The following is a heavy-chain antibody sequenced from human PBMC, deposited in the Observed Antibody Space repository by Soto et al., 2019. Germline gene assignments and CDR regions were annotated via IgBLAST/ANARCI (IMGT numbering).Heavy chain of an antibody. CDR2: IIPIFGTT. V-gene: IGHV1-69*01. CDR3: ARLHSHGTYGMDV. Sequence: QMHLVQSGAEVKKPGSSVKVSCKASGGSFTYTLSWVRQAPGQGLEWMGGIIPIFGTTNYAQKFQGRVTNNAEESPKTAQLGLNTPKFESTGVYYCARLHSHGTYGMDVWGQGTTVTVSS. D-gene: IGHD5-18*01. J-gene: IGHJ6*02. CDR1: GGSFTYT.